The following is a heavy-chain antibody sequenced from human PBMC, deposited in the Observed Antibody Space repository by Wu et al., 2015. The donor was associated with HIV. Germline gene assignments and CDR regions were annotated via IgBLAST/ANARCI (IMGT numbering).Heavy chain of an antibody. CDR3: ARDTYRMLRGGLDS. Sequence: QVQLVQSGAEVKKPGTSVKVSCKASGYLITAFYMHWVRQAPGQGLEWVGWINPNSGGTKFGQKFQGRLTMTRDTSISTIYMELTGLTVDDTAVYYCARDTYRMLRGGLDSWGQGTLVTVSS. D-gene: IGHD3-10*01. V-gene: IGHV1-2*02. CDR1: GYLITAFY. CDR2: INPNSGGT. J-gene: IGHJ5*01.